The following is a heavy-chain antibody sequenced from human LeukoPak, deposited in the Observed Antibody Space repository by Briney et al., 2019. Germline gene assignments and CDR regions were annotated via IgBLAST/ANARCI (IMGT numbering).Heavy chain of an antibody. CDR3: ASLRSRYDSSGYPLFDY. V-gene: IGHV1-69*04. CDR2: IIPILGIA. J-gene: IGHJ4*02. CDR1: GGTFSSYA. D-gene: IGHD3-22*01. Sequence: SVKVSCKASGGTFSSYAISWVRQAPGQGLEWMGRIIPILGIANYAQKFQGRVTITANKSTSTAYMELSSLRSEDTAVYYCASLRSRYDSSGYPLFDYWGQGTLVTVSS.